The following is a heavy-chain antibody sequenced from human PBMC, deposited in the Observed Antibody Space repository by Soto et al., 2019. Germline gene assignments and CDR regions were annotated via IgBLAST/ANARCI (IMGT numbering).Heavy chain of an antibody. D-gene: IGHD6-13*01. CDR1: GFTFSSYA. J-gene: IGHJ4*02. Sequence: HLGGSLRLSCAASGFTFSSYAMSWVRQAPGKGLEWVSAISGSGGSTYYADSVKGRFTISRDNSKNTLYLQMNSLRAEDTAVYYCAKLIAAAGQLFDYWGQGTLVTVSS. V-gene: IGHV3-23*01. CDR2: ISGSGGST. CDR3: AKLIAAAGQLFDY.